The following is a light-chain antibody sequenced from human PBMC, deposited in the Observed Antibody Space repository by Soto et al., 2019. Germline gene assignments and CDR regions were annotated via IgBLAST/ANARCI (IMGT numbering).Light chain of an antibody. V-gene: IGKV3-11*01. CDR1: QSVSSY. CDR3: HQRQRWPRT. J-gene: IGKJ1*01. Sequence: EIVLTQSPATLSLSPGERATLSCRASQSVSSYLAWYQQKPGQAPRLLIYDASNRATGIPGRFSGSGSGTDFTLTIASLEPEDFAFYYCHQRQRWPRTFGQGTKVDIK. CDR2: DAS.